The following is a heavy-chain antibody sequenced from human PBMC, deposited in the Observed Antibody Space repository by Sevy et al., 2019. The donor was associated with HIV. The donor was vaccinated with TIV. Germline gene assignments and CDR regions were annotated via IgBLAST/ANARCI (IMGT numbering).Heavy chain of an antibody. D-gene: IGHD2-15*01. CDR3: ARDLESYCSGGSCYYYYYGMDV. CDR1: GFTVSSNY. V-gene: IGHV3-53*01. Sequence: GGSLRLSCAASGFTVSSNYMSWVRQAPGKGLEWVSVIYSGGSTYYADSVKGRFIISRDNSKNTLYLQMNSLRAEDTAVYYCARDLESYCSGGSCYYYYYGMDVWGQGTTVTVSS. J-gene: IGHJ6*02. CDR2: IYSGGST.